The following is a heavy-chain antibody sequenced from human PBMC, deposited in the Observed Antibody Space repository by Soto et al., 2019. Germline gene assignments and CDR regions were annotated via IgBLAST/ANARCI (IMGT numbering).Heavy chain of an antibody. Sequence: SETLSVTCTVSGGSISSGDYYWSWIRQPPGKGLEWIGYIYYSGSTYYNPSLKSRVTISVDTSKNQFSLKLSSVTAADTAAYYCARLPWADYGGIFDPWGQGTLVTVSS. CDR3: ARLPWADYGGIFDP. CDR2: IYYSGST. D-gene: IGHD4-17*01. CDR1: GGSISSGDYY. V-gene: IGHV4-30-4*02. J-gene: IGHJ5*02.